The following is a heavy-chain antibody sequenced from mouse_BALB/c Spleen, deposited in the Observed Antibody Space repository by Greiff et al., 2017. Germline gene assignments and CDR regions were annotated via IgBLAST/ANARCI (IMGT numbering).Heavy chain of an antibody. J-gene: IGHJ4*01. CDR3: ARQTNSLAIRQGDYYAMDD. Sequence: EVQVVESGGDLVKPGGSLKLSCAASGFTFSSYGMSWVRQTPDKRLEWVATISSGGSYTYYPDSVKGRFTISRDNAKNTLYLQMSSLKSEDTAMYYCARQTNSLAIRQGDYYAMDDWGQGTTVTVSS. CDR2: ISSGGSYT. D-gene: IGHD2-12*01. V-gene: IGHV5-6*01. CDR1: GFTFSSYG.